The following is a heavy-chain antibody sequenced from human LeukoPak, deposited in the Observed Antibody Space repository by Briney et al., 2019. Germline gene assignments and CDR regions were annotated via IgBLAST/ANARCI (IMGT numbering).Heavy chain of an antibody. V-gene: IGHV1-46*01. CDR1: GYTFTSYY. Sequence: ASVKVSCKASGYTFTSYYMHWVRQAPGQGLEWMGIINPSGGSTSYAQKFQGRVTMTRDTSTSTVYMELSSLRSEDTAVYYCARNYDFWSGYYTGAAFDIWGQGTMVTVSS. CDR2: INPSGGST. J-gene: IGHJ3*02. CDR3: ARNYDFWSGYYTGAAFDI. D-gene: IGHD3-3*01.